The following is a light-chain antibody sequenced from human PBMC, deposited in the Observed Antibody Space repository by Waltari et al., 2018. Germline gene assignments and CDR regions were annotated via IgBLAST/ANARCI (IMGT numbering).Light chain of an antibody. CDR3: QLRGSWPKT. CDR1: QSLGSY. CDR2: DTS. J-gene: IGKJ1*01. Sequence: DIVLTQSPATLSLSPGERATLSCWASQSLGSYLAWYQHKPGQTPRLLIYDTSNRATGVPTRCSGIRSGTDFTLTISSLEPEDFAVYYCQLRGSWPKTFGPGTRVEIK. V-gene: IGKV3-11*01.